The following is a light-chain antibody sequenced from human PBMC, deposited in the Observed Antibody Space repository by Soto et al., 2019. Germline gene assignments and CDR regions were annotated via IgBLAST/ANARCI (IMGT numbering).Light chain of an antibody. Sequence: QSVLTQPRSVSGSPGQSVTISCTGTSSDVGRYDYVSWYQQYPGEAPKLIIYDVTERPSGVPDRFSGSKSGNTASLTISGLRAEDEAAYPCCSFEGSYYYVFGSGTKVTVL. J-gene: IGLJ1*01. CDR2: DVT. CDR1: SSDVGRYDY. CDR3: CSFEGSYYYV. V-gene: IGLV2-11*01.